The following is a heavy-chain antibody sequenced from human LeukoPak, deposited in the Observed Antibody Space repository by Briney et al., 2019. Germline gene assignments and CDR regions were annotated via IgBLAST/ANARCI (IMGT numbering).Heavy chain of an antibody. CDR2: IYPDDSDT. D-gene: IGHD3-3*01. CDR1: GYSFTSYW. V-gene: IGHV5-51*01. J-gene: IGHJ4*02. CDR3: AIFKHHLRPDY. Sequence: GESLKISCKSSGYSFTSYWIGWVGQMPGKGLEWMGIIYPDDSDTRYSPSFQGQVTISADKSISTAYLQWSSLKASDTAMYYCAIFKHHLRPDYWGQGTLVTVSS.